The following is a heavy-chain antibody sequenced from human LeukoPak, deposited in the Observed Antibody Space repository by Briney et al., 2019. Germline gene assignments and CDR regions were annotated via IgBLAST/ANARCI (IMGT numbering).Heavy chain of an antibody. CDR3: ARGGTSRSSSWYLY. CDR2: INPNSGGT. CDR1: GYTFPGYY. Sequence: ASVKVSFKACGYTFPGYYMHRVRQAPGQGIAWMGWINPNSGGTYYIQKFQGGVTMTRDTSISTAYMELSRLRADDTAVYYCARGGTSRSSSWYLYWGQGTLVTVSS. V-gene: IGHV1-2*02. D-gene: IGHD6-13*01. J-gene: IGHJ4*02.